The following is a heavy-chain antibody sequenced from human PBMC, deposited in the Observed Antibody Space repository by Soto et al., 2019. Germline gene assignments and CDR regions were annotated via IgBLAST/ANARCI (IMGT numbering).Heavy chain of an antibody. V-gene: IGHV3-23*01. CDR3: AKDQIVVVVAATAWDY. J-gene: IGHJ4*02. Sequence: PGGSLRLSCAAYGFTFSSYAMSWVRQAPGKGLEWVSAISGSGGSTYYADSVKGRFTISRDNSKNTLYLQMNSLRAEDTAVYYCAKDQIVVVVAATAWDYWGQGTLVTVSS. D-gene: IGHD2-15*01. CDR2: ISGSGGST. CDR1: GFTFSSYA.